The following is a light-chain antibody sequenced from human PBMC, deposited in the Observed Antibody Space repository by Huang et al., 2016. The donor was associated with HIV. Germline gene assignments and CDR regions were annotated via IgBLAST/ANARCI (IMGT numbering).Light chain of an antibody. J-gene: IGKJ3*01. CDR3: QQSYSPRT. Sequence: DIQMTQSPSSLSASVGDRVTITCRARQSISNYLNWYQQKPGKAPKLLIDAASSVQSGVTSRFSGSGSGTDFTLTISSLQPEDSAAYYCQQSYSPRTFGPGTKVDIK. V-gene: IGKV1-39*01. CDR2: AAS. CDR1: QSISNY.